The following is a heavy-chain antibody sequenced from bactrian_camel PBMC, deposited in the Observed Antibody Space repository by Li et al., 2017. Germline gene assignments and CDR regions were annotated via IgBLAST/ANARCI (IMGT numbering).Heavy chain of an antibody. CDR3: AASVGVGGSWLWGFDY. V-gene: IGHV3S40*01. CDR1: GFTVSNID. Sequence: VQLVESGGGSVQPGGSLRLSCLASGFTVSNIDMSWVRQAPGKGLEWVSVISGGNTWYADSVKGRFTISRDNAKNTLYLQMYSLKTEDTAVYHCAASVGVGGSWLWGFDYWGQGTQVTVS. J-gene: IGHJ4*01. CDR2: ISGGNT. D-gene: IGHD2*01.